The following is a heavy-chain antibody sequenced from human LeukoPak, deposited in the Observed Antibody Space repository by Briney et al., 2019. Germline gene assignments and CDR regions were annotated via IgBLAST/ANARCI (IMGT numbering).Heavy chain of an antibody. CDR1: GGSISSGGYS. V-gene: IGHV4-30-2*01. Sequence: PSETLSLTCAVSGGSISSGGYSWSWIRQPPGKGLEWIGYIYHSGSTYYNPSLKSRVTISVDRSKNQFSLKLSSVTAADTAVYYCARDRHGGGYGMDVWGQGTTVTVSS. J-gene: IGHJ6*02. CDR2: IYHSGST. D-gene: IGHD4-23*01. CDR3: ARDRHGGGYGMDV.